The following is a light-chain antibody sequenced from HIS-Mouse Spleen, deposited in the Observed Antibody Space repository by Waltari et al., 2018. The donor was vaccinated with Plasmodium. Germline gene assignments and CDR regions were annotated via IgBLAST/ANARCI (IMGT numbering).Light chain of an antibody. CDR1: ALPKKY. CDR3: YSTDSSGNHRV. CDR2: EDS. J-gene: IGLJ3*02. V-gene: IGLV3-10*01. Sequence: SYELTQPPSVSVSPGQTARITCSGDALPKKYAYWYQTKSGQAPVLVIYEDSKRPSGIPGIFSGSRSGSMATLTISGAQVEDEADYYCYSTDSSGNHRVFGGGTKLTVL.